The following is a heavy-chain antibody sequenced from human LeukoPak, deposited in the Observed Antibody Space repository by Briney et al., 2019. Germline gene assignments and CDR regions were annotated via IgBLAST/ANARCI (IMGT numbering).Heavy chain of an antibody. D-gene: IGHD2-2*01. V-gene: IGHV1-69*13. CDR1: GGTFSSYA. CDR2: IIPIFGTA. Sequence: ASVKVSCKASGGTFSSYAISWVRQAPGQGLEWMGGIIPIFGTANYAQKFQGRVTITADESTSTAYMELSSLRSEDTAVYYCAAPHCSSTSCYDYYYYYMDVWGKGTTVTVSS. J-gene: IGHJ6*03. CDR3: AAPHCSSTSCYDYYYYYMDV.